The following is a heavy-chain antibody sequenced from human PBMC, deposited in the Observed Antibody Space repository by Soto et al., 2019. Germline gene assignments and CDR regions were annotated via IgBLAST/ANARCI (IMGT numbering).Heavy chain of an antibody. CDR2: IIPIFVTA. D-gene: IGHD3-22*01. CDR3: ASHYDSSGYYYRGLDY. J-gene: IGHJ4*02. Sequence: QVQLVQSGAEVKKPGSSVKVSCKASGGTFSSYAISWVRQAPGQGLEWMGGIIPIFVTADYAQKFQGRVTIPXXEXTSTGNMELSSLRSEDTAVYYFASHYDSSGYYYRGLDYWGQGTLVTVSS. V-gene: IGHV1-69*05. CDR1: GGTFSSYA.